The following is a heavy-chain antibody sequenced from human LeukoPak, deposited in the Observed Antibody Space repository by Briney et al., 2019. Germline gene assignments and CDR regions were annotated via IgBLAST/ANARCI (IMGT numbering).Heavy chain of an antibody. J-gene: IGHJ5*02. V-gene: IGHV4-59*01. CDR3: ARVNSDLGVGENWFDP. D-gene: IGHD2/OR15-2a*01. CDR2: IYYSGST. CDR1: GGSISSYY. Sequence: SETLSLTCTVSGGSISSYYWSWIRQPPGKGLEWIGYIYYSGSTNYNPSLKSRVTISVDTSKNQFSLKLSSVTAADTAVYYCARVNSDLGVGENWFDPWGQGTLVTVSS.